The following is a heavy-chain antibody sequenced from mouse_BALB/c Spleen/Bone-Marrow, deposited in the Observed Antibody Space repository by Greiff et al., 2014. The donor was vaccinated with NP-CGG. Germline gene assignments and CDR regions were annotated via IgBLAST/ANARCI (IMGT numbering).Heavy chain of an antibody. CDR3: AGDINYDNYWYFDG. CDR1: GFTFTDYY. D-gene: IGHD1-1*01. CDR2: IRHKAKGYTT. J-gene: IGHJ1*01. V-gene: IGHV7-3*02. Sequence: EVQLEQSGGGLVQPGGSLRLSCATSGFTFTDYYMSWVRQPPGKALEWMGFIRHKAKGYTTEYNASVKGPFTISRDNSQSILYLQINTRRAEDSATYYCAGDINYDNYWYFDGWGAGTTVTVSS.